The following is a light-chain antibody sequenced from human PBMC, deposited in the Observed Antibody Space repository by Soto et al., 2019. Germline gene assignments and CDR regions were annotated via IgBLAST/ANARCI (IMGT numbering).Light chain of an antibody. J-gene: IGLJ1*01. CDR1: SSDVGIYNL. V-gene: IGLV2-23*01. CDR2: DDT. CDR3: CSSAGDRTYV. Sequence: QSVLTQPASVSGSLGQSITISCTGTSSDVGIYNLVSWYQQHPGKAPKLVIYDDTKRPSGISSRFSGSKSGNTASLTIFDLQTDDEADYFCCSSAGDRTYVFGPGTKVTVL.